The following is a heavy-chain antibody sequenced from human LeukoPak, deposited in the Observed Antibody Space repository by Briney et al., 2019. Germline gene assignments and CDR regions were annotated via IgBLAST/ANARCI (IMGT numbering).Heavy chain of an antibody. CDR3: ARARPADPASTWHRLGD. Sequence: SETLSLTCTVSGGSISSYYWSWIRQPAGEGLEWIGRIYTSGSSNYNPSLKSRLTMLVDTSENQFSLKLTSVTAADTAVYYCARARPADPASTWHRLGDWGQGILVTVSS. CDR2: IYTSGSS. V-gene: IGHV4-4*07. J-gene: IGHJ4*02. D-gene: IGHD1-26*01. CDR1: GGSISSYY.